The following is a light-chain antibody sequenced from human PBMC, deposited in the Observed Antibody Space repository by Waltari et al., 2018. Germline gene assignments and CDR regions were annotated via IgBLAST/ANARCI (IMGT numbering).Light chain of an antibody. CDR2: KVS. J-gene: IGKJ1*01. CDR1: ESLVASDGNTY. CDR3: MQGIHRPWT. Sequence: DVVMTQSPLSLSVTLGQSASISCRSSESLVASDGNTYFNWFQQRPGQSPRRLLYKVSNRDSRVPDRFSGSGSGTDFTLRITRVEAEDVGVYYCMQGIHRPWTFGQGTKVEIK. V-gene: IGKV2-30*01.